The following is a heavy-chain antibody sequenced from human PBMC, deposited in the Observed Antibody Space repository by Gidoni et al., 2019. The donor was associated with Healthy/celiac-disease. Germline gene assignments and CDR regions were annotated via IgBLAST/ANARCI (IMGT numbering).Heavy chain of an antibody. D-gene: IGHD2-15*01. Sequence: QMQLVQSGPEVNQPVTSVKVSCKASGFPFTSSAVQSVRQARGQRLEWLGWIVVGSGNTNYAQKFQERVTSTRDMSTSTAYMELSSLRSEDTAVYYCAAESGYCSGGSCTQPHYYYGMDVWGQGTTVTVSS. CDR1: GFPFTSSA. J-gene: IGHJ6*02. CDR3: AAESGYCSGGSCTQPHYYYGMDV. V-gene: IGHV1-58*01. CDR2: IVVGSGNT.